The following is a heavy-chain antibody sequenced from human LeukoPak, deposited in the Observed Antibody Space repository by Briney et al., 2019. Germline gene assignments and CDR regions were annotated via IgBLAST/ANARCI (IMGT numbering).Heavy chain of an antibody. Sequence: GGSLRLSCAASGFTFSNAWMSWVRQAPGKGLEWVGRIKSKTYGGTTDYAAPVKGRFTISRDDSKNTLYLQMNSLKTEDTAVYYCTTSGYSYGMPFDYWGQGTLVTVSS. V-gene: IGHV3-15*01. CDR1: GFTFSNAW. CDR2: IKSKTYGGTT. CDR3: TTSGYSYGMPFDY. J-gene: IGHJ4*02. D-gene: IGHD5-18*01.